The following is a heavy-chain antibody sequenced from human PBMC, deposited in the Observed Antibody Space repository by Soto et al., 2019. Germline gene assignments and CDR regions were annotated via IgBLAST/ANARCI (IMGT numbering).Heavy chain of an antibody. CDR1: GGTFGTYN. CDR2: IIPVFSTP. CDR3: ARNSPLATYYSGLDV. J-gene: IGHJ6*02. V-gene: IGHV1-69*01. D-gene: IGHD5-12*01. Sequence: QVQLVQSGTEVKKPGSSVRVSCRSSGGTFGTYNINWLRQAPGQGLEWMGGIIPVFSTPTYAQKFQGRVTITADESTITAYLDLSSLRSDDTAIYYCARNSPLATYYSGLDVWGQGTSVTVSS.